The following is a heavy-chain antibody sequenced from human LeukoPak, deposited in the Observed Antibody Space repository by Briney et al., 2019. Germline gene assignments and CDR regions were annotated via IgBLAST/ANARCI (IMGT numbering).Heavy chain of an antibody. J-gene: IGHJ4*02. V-gene: IGHV4-4*07. Sequence: SETLSLTCTVSGGSIVSYFWSWIRQPAGQGLEWIGRIYVSGNTDYTPSLKDRVTMSIDTSKPSKTRVSLRLTSLTAADTAVYYCAGQYCTGGSCYFSPFDYWGQGIVVTVSS. CDR1: GGSIVSYF. CDR3: AGQYCTGGSCYFSPFDY. D-gene: IGHD2-15*01. CDR2: IYVSGNT.